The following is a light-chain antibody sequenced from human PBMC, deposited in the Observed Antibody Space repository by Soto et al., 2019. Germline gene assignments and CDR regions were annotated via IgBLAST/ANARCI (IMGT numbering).Light chain of an antibody. CDR3: QQYNNWPRT. Sequence: EIVMTQSPATLSVSPGERANLSCRASQRVNNKLTWYQQKNGQAPRLLIYGATNKANGKPAKVRGKGTGTDFTLTISSLQSEDFAVYYCQQYNNWPRTFGQGTKVDIK. J-gene: IGKJ1*01. CDR2: GAT. CDR1: QRVNNK. V-gene: IGKV3-15*01.